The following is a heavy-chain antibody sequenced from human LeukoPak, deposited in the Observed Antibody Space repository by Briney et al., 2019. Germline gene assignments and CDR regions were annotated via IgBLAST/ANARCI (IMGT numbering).Heavy chain of an antibody. Sequence: GGSLRLSCAASGFTLSRYAMNWVRQAPGKGLDWVSYINTDSSDIHYADSVKGRFTISRDNARNTLYLQLSSLRAEDSAVYYCARDTFQPGLIDSWGQGTLDTVSS. CDR2: INTDSSDI. CDR1: GFTLSRYA. V-gene: IGHV3-21*05. CDR3: ARDTFQPGLIDS. D-gene: IGHD2-2*01. J-gene: IGHJ4*02.